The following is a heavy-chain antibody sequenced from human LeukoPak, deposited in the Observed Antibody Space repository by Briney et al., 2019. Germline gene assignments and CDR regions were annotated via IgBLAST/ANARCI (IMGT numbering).Heavy chain of an antibody. D-gene: IGHD5-24*01. CDR1: GLTFRGYW. V-gene: IGHV3-7*01. Sequence: PGGSLRLSCAVSGLTFRGYWMSWVRQAPGKGLEWVANINQEGSEKYFVDSVRGRFTISRDNAKNSLHLQMNTLRAEDTAVYYCARERDGRFFDYWGQGTLVTVSS. CDR2: INQEGSEK. J-gene: IGHJ4*02. CDR3: ARERDGRFFDY.